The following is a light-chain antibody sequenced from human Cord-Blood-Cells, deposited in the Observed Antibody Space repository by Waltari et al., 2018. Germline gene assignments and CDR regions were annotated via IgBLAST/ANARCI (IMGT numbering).Light chain of an antibody. Sequence: DIQMHQSPSSLPASVGDKVTITCRASQSISSYLNWYQQKPGKAPKLMIYAASSLQSGVPSRFSGSGSGTDFTLTISSLQPEDFATYYCQQSYSTPYSFGQGTKLEIK. CDR3: QQSYSTPYS. J-gene: IGKJ2*03. CDR1: QSISSY. CDR2: AAS. V-gene: IGKV1-39*01.